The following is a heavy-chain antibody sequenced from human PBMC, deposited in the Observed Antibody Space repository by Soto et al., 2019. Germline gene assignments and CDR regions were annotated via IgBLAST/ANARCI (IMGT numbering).Heavy chain of an antibody. Sequence: QVQLVESGGGVVQPGRSLRLSCAASGFTFSSYGRHWVRQAPGKGLEWVAGIWYDGSNKYYADSVKGRFTISRDNSKNTLYLHMNSLSAEDTAVYYCARSGSSGYYAAYWGQGTLVTVSS. D-gene: IGHD3-22*01. V-gene: IGHV3-33*01. CDR1: GFTFSSYG. J-gene: IGHJ4*02. CDR2: IWYDGSNK. CDR3: ARSGSSGYYAAY.